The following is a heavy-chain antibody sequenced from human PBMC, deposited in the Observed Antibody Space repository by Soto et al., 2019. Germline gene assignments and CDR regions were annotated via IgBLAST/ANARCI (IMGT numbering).Heavy chain of an antibody. J-gene: IGHJ4*01. CDR1: GGSISSSSNH. V-gene: IGHV4-39*01. D-gene: IGHD4-17*01. Sequence: SETLSLTCTVSGGSISSSSNHWGWIHQPPGKGLEWIGNIYYSGNTYYNPSLKSRVTISVDTSKNQFSLRLTSVTAADTAVYYCATHPPYGPLDHWGQGTLVTVSS. CDR2: IYYSGNT. CDR3: ATHPPYGPLDH.